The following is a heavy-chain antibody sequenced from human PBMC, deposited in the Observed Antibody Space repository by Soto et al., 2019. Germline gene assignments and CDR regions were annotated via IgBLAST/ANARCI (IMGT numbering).Heavy chain of an antibody. D-gene: IGHD7-27*01. CDR1: GYTLSELS. V-gene: IGHV1-24*01. CDR2: SDPEDAET. J-gene: IGHJ4*02. Sequence: ASVKVSCKVSGYTLSELSMHWVRQAPGKGLEWMGGSDPEDAETVYAQKFQGRVTMTEDTSTNTAYMELSSLRSEDTAVYYCAADCIWGRFSLYLDDCGQGTLVTVSA. CDR3: AADCIWGRFSLYLDD.